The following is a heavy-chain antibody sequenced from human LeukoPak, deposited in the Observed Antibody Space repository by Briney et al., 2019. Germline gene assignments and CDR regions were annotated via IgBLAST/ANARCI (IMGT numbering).Heavy chain of an antibody. CDR3: ARGSVGTPPPFDF. V-gene: IGHV3-64*04. D-gene: IGHD1-7*01. CDR1: GFTFNRFY. Sequence: GGSLRLSCSASGFTFNRFYLHWVRQAPGKGLEFVSHISSNGATTYYADFVKGRFTISRDNSDNTLYLQMNSLRAEDTALYHCARGSVGTPPPFDFWGQGTLVTVSS. J-gene: IGHJ4*02. CDR2: ISSNGATT.